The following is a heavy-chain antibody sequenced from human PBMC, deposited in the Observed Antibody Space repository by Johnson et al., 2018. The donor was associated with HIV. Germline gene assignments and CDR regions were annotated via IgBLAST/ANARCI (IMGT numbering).Heavy chain of an antibody. CDR2: ISGSGGST. CDR1: GFTFSSYA. J-gene: IGHJ3*02. CDR3: AKDQWSSSWTNDAFDI. V-gene: IGHV3-23*04. D-gene: IGHD6-13*01. Sequence: VQLVESGGGFVQPGGSLRLSCAASGFTFSSYAMSWVRQAPGKGLEWVSAISGSGGSTYYADSVKGRFTISRDNSKNTLYLQMNSLRVEDTAVYYCAKDQWSSSWTNDAFDIWGQGTMVTVSS.